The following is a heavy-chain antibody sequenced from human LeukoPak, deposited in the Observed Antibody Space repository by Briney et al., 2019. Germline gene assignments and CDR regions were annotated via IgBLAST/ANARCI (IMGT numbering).Heavy chain of an antibody. CDR2: IKQDGSEK. CDR3: AGTDYGDYRIDY. J-gene: IGHJ4*02. CDR1: GFTFSSYC. V-gene: IGHV3-7*01. Sequence: GGSLRLSCAASGFTFSSYCMSWVRQPPGKGLEWVANIKQDGSEKYYVDSVKGRFTISRDNAKNSLYLQMNSLRAEDTAVYYCAGTDYGDYRIDYWGQGTLVTVS. D-gene: IGHD4-17*01.